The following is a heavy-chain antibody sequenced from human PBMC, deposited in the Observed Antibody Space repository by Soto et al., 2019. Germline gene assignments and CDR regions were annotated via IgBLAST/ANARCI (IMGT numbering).Heavy chain of an antibody. Sequence: WGSLRLSCAGSGLTFSSYGLTWVRQAQGKGLEWVSSISGDGTGTYYADSVKGRFTISRDNSKNMMYLQMNSLRAEDTAIYHCAKDPNGDYVGAFDDWGQGTLVTVSS. CDR2: ISGDGTGT. D-gene: IGHD2-21*02. J-gene: IGHJ4*02. CDR1: GLTFSSYG. CDR3: AKDPNGDYVGAFDD. V-gene: IGHV3-23*01.